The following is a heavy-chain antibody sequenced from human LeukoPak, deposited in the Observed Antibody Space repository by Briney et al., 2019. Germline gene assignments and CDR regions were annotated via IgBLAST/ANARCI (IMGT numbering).Heavy chain of an antibody. D-gene: IGHD5-12*01. CDR1: GFTVSSNY. J-gene: IGHJ4*02. CDR3: ARARGVDQYYFDY. V-gene: IGHV3-53*01. Sequence: PGGSLRLSCAASGFTVSSNYMSWVRQAPGKGLEWVSVIYSGGSTYYADSVKGRFTISRDNSKNTLYLQMNSLRAEDTAVYYCARARGVDQYYFDYWGQGTLVTVSS. CDR2: IYSGGST.